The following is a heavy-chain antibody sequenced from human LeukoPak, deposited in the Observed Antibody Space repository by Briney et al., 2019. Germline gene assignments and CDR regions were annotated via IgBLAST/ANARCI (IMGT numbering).Heavy chain of an antibody. J-gene: IGHJ4*02. Sequence: GGSLRLSCAASGFTFSSYGMHWVRQAPGKGLEWVAVISYDGSNKYYADSVKGRFTISRDNSKNTLYLQMNSLRAEDTAVYYCAKDHSSSFFDYWGQGTLVTVSS. CDR1: GFTFSSYG. D-gene: IGHD6-6*01. CDR2: ISYDGSNK. CDR3: AKDHSSSFFDY. V-gene: IGHV3-30*18.